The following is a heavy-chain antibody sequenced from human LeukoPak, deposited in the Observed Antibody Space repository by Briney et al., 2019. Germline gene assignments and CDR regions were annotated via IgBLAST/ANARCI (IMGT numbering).Heavy chain of an antibody. CDR2: ISYDGSNK. Sequence: GGSLRLSCAASGFTFSSYAMHWVRQAPGKGLEWVAVISYDGSNKYYADSVKGRFTISRDNSKNTLYLQMNSLRAEDTAVYYCARERDAFDIWGQGTMVTVSS. V-gene: IGHV3-30-3*01. CDR1: GFTFSSYA. CDR3: ARERDAFDI. J-gene: IGHJ3*02.